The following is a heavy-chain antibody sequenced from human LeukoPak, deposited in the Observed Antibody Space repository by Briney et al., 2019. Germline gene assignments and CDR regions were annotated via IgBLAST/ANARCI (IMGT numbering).Heavy chain of an antibody. CDR3: ARGYSGVSDFDY. V-gene: IGHV4-59*12. Sequence: SETLSLTCTVSGGSISSYYWSWIRQPPGKGLEWIGYIYYSGSTNYNPSLKSRVTMSVDTSKNQFSLKLSSVTAAGTAVYYCARGYSGVSDFDYWGQGTLVTVSS. CDR2: IYYSGST. J-gene: IGHJ4*02. CDR1: GGSISSYY. D-gene: IGHD1-14*01.